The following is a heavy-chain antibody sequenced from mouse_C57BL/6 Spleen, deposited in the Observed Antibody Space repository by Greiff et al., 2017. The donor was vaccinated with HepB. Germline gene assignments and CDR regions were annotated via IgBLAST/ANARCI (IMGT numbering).Heavy chain of an antibody. V-gene: IGHV1-55*01. J-gene: IGHJ2*01. D-gene: IGHD2-4*01. CDR2: IYPGSGST. Sequence: QVQLKQPGAELVKPGASVKMSCKASGYTYTSYWITWVKQRPGQGLEWIGDIYPGSGSTNYNEKFKSKATLTVDTSSSTAYMQLSSLTSEDSAVYYCARIYYDYDGGYFDYWGQGTTLTVSS. CDR3: ARIYYDYDGGYFDY. CDR1: GYTYTSYW.